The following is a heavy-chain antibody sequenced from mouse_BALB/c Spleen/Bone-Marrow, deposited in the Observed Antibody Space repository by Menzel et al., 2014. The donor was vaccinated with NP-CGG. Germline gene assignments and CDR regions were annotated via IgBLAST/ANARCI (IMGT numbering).Heavy chain of an antibody. V-gene: IGHV10-1*02. Sequence: EVNVVESGGGLVQPKGSLKLSCAASGFTFNTYAMNWVRQAPGKGLEWVARIRSKSNNHATYYADSVKDRFTISRDDSQSMLYLQMNNLKTEDTAMYYCVRGYYAMDYWGQGTSVTVSS. CDR3: VRGYYAMDY. CDR1: GFTFNTYA. CDR2: IRSKSNNHAT. J-gene: IGHJ4*01.